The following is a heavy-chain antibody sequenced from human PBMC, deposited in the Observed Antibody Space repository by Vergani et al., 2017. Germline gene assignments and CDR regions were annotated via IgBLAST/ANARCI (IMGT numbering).Heavy chain of an antibody. CDR1: GGSFSGYY. CDR2: INHSGST. CDR3: ARDNYSNYYYYYGMDV. D-gene: IGHD4-11*01. V-gene: IGHV4-34*01. J-gene: IGHJ6*02. Sequence: QVQLQQWGAGLLKPSETLSLTCAVYGGSFSGYYWSWIRQPPGKGLEWIGEINHSGSTNYNPSLKSRVTISVDTSKNQFSLKLSSVTAADTAVYYCARDNYSNYYYYYGMDVWGQGTTVTVS.